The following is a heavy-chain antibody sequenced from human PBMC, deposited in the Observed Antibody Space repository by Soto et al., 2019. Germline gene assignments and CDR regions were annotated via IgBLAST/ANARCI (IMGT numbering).Heavy chain of an antibody. Sequence: KQSQTLSLTCAVYGGSFSGYYWSWIRQPPGKGLEWIGEINHSGSTNYNPSLKSRVTISVDTSKNQFSLKLSSVTAADTAVYYCARGQGSSWYWFDPWGQGTLVTVSS. CDR3: ARGQGSSWYWFDP. J-gene: IGHJ5*02. D-gene: IGHD6-13*01. V-gene: IGHV4-34*01. CDR1: GGSFSGYY. CDR2: INHSGST.